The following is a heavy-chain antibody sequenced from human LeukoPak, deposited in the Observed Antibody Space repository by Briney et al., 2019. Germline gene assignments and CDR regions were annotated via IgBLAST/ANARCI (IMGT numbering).Heavy chain of an antibody. CDR1: GGSISSYY. J-gene: IGHJ3*02. Sequence: SETLSLTCTVSGGSISSYYWSWIRQPPGKGLEWIGYIYYSGSTNYNPSLKSRVTISVDTSKNQFSLKLSSVTAADTAVYYCARDYTATCAFDIWGQGTMVTVS. D-gene: IGHD3-16*01. CDR3: ARDYTATCAFDI. V-gene: IGHV4-59*01. CDR2: IYYSGST.